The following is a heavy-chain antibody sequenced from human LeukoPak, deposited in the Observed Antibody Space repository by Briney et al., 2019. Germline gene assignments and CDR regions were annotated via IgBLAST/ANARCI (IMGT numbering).Heavy chain of an antibody. Sequence: PGGSLRLSCAASGFTFSSYGMDWVRQAPGKGLEWVAVISYDGSNKYYADSVKGRFTISRDNSKNTLYLQMNSLRAEDTAVYYCAKEALGYCSGGSCYSGYNWFDPWGQGTLVTVSS. CDR1: GFTFSSYG. CDR3: AKEALGYCSGGSCYSGYNWFDP. V-gene: IGHV3-30*18. J-gene: IGHJ5*02. D-gene: IGHD2-15*01. CDR2: ISYDGSNK.